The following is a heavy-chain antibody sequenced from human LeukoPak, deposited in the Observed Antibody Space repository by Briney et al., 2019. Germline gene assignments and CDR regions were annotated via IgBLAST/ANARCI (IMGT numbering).Heavy chain of an antibody. V-gene: IGHV3-53*05. CDR2: IYSGGST. D-gene: IGHD3-22*01. J-gene: IGHJ2*01. CDR3: AREERVVASSWYFDL. CDR1: GFTVSSNY. Sequence: WGSLRLSCAASGFTVSSNYMSWVRQAPGKGLEWVSVIYSGGSTYYADSVKGRFTISRDKSKNTLYLQMNSLRAEDTAVYYCAREERVVASSWYFDLWGRGTLVTVSS.